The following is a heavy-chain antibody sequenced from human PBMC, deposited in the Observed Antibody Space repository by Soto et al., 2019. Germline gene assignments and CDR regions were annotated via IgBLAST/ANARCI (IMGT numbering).Heavy chain of an antibody. CDR2: IYYSGST. J-gene: IGHJ4*02. D-gene: IGHD2-2*01. V-gene: IGHV4-61*08. CDR1: GGSISSGGYY. CDR3: SRGQDRAAMPSAY. Sequence: SETLSLTCTVSGGSISSGGYYWSWIRQPPGKGLEWIGYIYYSGSTNYNPSLKSRVTISVDTSKNQFSLKLSPVTAADTAVYYCSRGQDRAAMPSAYWGQGTVVTVSS.